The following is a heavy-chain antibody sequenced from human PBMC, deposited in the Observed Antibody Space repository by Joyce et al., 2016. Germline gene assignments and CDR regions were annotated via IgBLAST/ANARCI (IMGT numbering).Heavy chain of an antibody. CDR3: ARCPYYYYGMDV. V-gene: IGHV3-23*01. Sequence: EVQLLESGGGLVQPGGSLRLSCVASGFTFNTYAMAWVRQAPGKGLEWISSIHETAGDTFYKDSVGGRCYVSRDNSRNTLFLQMNSLTAEDTAVYYCARCPYYYYGMDVWGQGTTVTVSS. D-gene: IGHD3-16*01. CDR1: GFTFNTYA. J-gene: IGHJ6*02. CDR2: IHETAGDT.